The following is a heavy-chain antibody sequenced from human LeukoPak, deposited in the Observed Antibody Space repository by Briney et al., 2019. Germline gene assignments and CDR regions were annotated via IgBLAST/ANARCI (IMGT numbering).Heavy chain of an antibody. V-gene: IGHV3-21*01. Sequence: PGGSLRLSCAASGFTFSSYSMNWVRQAPGKGLEWVSSISSSSSYIYYADSVKGRFTISRDNAKNSLYLQMNSLRAEDTAVYYCARSLDGIYYYDPWGQGTLVTVSS. CDR1: GFTFSSYS. D-gene: IGHD3-10*01. CDR2: ISSSSSYI. J-gene: IGHJ5*02. CDR3: ARSLDGIYYYDP.